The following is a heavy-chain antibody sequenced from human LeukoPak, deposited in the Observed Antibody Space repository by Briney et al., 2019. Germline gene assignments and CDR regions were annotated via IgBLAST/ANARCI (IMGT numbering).Heavy chain of an antibody. V-gene: IGHV3-48*03. CDR2: ISSSGSTI. CDR1: GFTFSSYE. Sequence: PGGSLRLSCAASGFTFSSYEMNWVRQAPGRGLEGVSYISSSGSTISYADSVKGRFTISRDNAKNTLYLQMNSLRAEDTAVYYCAELGFTMIGGVWGKGATVTISS. CDR3: AELGFTMIGGV. D-gene: IGHD3-10*02. J-gene: IGHJ6*04.